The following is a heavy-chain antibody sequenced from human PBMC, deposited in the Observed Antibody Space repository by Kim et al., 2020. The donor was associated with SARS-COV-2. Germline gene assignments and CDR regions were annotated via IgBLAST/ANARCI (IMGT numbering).Heavy chain of an antibody. CDR2: ISGSGVST. Sequence: GGSLRLSCAASGFTFSSYAMTWVRQAPGKGLEWVSSISGSGVSTYYADPVKGRFTISRDNSKDTLYLQKNGLRAEDTAVYYCAKDNNYSLYQFDYWGQGTLVTVSS. CDR1: GFTFSSYA. J-gene: IGHJ4*02. D-gene: IGHD2-2*01. CDR3: AKDNNYSLYQFDY. V-gene: IGHV3-23*01.